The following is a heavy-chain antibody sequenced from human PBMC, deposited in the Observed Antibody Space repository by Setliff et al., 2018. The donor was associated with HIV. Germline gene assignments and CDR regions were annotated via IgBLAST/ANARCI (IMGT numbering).Heavy chain of an antibody. D-gene: IGHD6-13*01. CDR2: IYIGGDT. J-gene: IGHJ3*02. V-gene: IGHV3-53*01. Sequence: GGSLRLSCAASGFSVSDNFMSWVRRAPGKGLEWVSIIYIGGDTYYADSVKGRFTISRDKSKNTLDLQMNNLRVEDTAVYYCVRDPRWPNNAFDIWGQGTVVTVS. CDR1: GFSVSDNF. CDR3: VRDPRWPNNAFDI.